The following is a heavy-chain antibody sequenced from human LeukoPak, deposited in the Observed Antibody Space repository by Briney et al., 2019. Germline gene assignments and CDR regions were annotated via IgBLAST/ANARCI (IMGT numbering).Heavy chain of an antibody. CDR3: ARGVMVGATQVDY. Sequence: PSETLSLTCAVYGGSFSGYYWSWIRQPPGKGLEWIGYIYYSGSTNYNPSLKSRVTISVDTSKNQFSLKLSSVTAADTAVYYCARGVMVGATQVDYWGQGTLVTVSS. D-gene: IGHD1-26*01. V-gene: IGHV4-59*01. CDR2: IYYSGST. CDR1: GGSFSGYY. J-gene: IGHJ4*02.